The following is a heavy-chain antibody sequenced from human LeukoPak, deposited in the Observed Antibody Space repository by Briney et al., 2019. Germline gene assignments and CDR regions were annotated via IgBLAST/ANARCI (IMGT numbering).Heavy chain of an antibody. CDR2: IKQDGTEK. V-gene: IGHV3-7*01. CDR3: ARHLSGVTGYTYGRGIDY. D-gene: IGHD5-18*01. Sequence: GGSLRLSCAASGFTFTTYWLGWVRQPPGKGLEWVANIKQDGTEKYYVDSVKGRFTISRDNAKTSLHLQMNSLRAEDTAIYYCARHLSGVTGYTYGRGIDYWGQGTLVTVSS. J-gene: IGHJ4*02. CDR1: GFTFTTYW.